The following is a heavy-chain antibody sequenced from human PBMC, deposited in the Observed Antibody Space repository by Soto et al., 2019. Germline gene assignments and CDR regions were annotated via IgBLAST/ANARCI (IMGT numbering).Heavy chain of an antibody. Sequence: QVQLQQSGPGLVEPSQTLSLTCAVSGGSISSEYFHWTWLRQSPAKGLEWIGYIHYTGSIMYNPSSKSRLTMSVDTTKNQFSLQLTSVTAAETAVYFCAREDDGGDRDYYGLDVWGQGTTVTVSS. CDR1: GGSISSEYFH. CDR3: AREDDGGDRDYYGLDV. V-gene: IGHV4-30-4*08. J-gene: IGHJ6*02. D-gene: IGHD2-21*02. CDR2: IHYTGSI.